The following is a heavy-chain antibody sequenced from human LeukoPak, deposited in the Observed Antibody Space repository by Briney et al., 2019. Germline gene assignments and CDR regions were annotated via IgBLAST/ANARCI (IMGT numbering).Heavy chain of an antibody. D-gene: IGHD2-8*02. CDR1: GFTFRTYT. CDR2: ISSSSFIT. J-gene: IGHJ5*02. V-gene: IGHV3-48*02. Sequence: PGGSLRLSCEASGFTFRTYTMNWVRQAPGKGLEWLSYISSSSFITHYADSVKGRFTISRDNVKSSLYLQMNSVRDEDTAMYYCAKDGISVPVLYATPNNWFDPWGQGTLVTVSS. CDR3: AKDGISVPVLYATPNNWFDP.